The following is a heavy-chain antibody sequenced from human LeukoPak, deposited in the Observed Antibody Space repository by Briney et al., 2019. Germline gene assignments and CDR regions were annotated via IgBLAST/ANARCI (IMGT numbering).Heavy chain of an antibody. J-gene: IGHJ5*02. Sequence: GASVKVSCKASGYTFTGYYMHWVRQAPGQGLEWMGWINPNSGGTNYAQKFQGRVTMTRDTSISTAYMELSRLRSDDTAVYYCARERRVVVVAANLNSFDPWGQGTLVTVSS. D-gene: IGHD2-15*01. V-gene: IGHV1-2*02. CDR3: ARERRVVVVAANLNSFDP. CDR2: INPNSGGT. CDR1: GYTFTGYY.